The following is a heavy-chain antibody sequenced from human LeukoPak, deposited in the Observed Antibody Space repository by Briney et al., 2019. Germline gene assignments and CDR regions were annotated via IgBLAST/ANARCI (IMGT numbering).Heavy chain of an antibody. CDR2: SNYKWNT. V-gene: IGHV4-59*08. D-gene: IGHD3-3*02. CDR3: ARRISDPNYYYMDV. CDR1: GATIKSDY. Sequence: SETLSLTCTVSGATIKSDYWSWIRQPPGKGLERIGYSNYKWNTNSNPSLKSRVTLSIDTSKNQFSLRLTSVTAADTAVHFCARRISDPNYYYMDVWGKGTAVTVSS. J-gene: IGHJ6*03.